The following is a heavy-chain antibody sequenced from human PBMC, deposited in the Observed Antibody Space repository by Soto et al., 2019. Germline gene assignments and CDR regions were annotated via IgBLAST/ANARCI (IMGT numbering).Heavy chain of an antibody. V-gene: IGHV4-34*01. D-gene: IGHD3-16*02. CDR2: INHSGST. CDR3: ARLITVSTGSWGSYRYVTRRDYYFAY. Sequence: PSETLSLTCAVYGGSFSGYYWSWIRQPPGKGLEWIGEINHSGSTNYNPSLKSRVTISVDTSKNQFSLKLSSVTAADTAVYYCARLITVSTGSWGSYRYVTRRDYYFAYWGQGTLVTVSS. CDR1: GGSFSGYY. J-gene: IGHJ4*02.